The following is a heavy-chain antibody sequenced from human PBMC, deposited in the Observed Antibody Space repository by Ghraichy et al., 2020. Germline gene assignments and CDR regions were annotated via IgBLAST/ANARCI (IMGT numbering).Heavy chain of an antibody. Sequence: SETLSLTCTVSGGSISSSSYYWGWIRQPPGKGLEWIGSIYYSGSTYYNPSLKSRVTISVDTSKNQFSLKLSSVTAADTAVYYCARRRGSYYFPLFYDYWGQGTLVTVSS. J-gene: IGHJ4*02. CDR2: IYYSGST. D-gene: IGHD1-26*01. CDR1: GGSISSSSYY. V-gene: IGHV4-39*01. CDR3: ARRRGSYYFPLFYDY.